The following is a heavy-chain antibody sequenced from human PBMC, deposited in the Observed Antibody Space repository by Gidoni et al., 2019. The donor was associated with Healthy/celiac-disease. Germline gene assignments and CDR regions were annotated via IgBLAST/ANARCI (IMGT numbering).Heavy chain of an antibody. Sequence: QLQLQESGPGLVKPSETLSLTCTVSGGSISSSSYYWGWIRQPPGKGLEWIGSIYYSGSTYYNPSPKSRVTISVDTSKNQFSLKLSSVTAADTAVYYCARQGSIAAAGICAYWGQGTLVTVSS. CDR1: GGSISSSSYY. CDR3: ARQGSIAAAGICAY. D-gene: IGHD6-13*01. J-gene: IGHJ4*02. V-gene: IGHV4-39*01. CDR2: IYYSGST.